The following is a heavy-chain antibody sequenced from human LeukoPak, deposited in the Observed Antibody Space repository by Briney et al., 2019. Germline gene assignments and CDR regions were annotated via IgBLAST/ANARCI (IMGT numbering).Heavy chain of an antibody. J-gene: IGHJ2*01. CDR3: AKGMFGYLGGLYWYFDL. Sequence: GGSLRLSCAASGFTFSSYAMSWVRQAPGKGLEWVSGISGSGGSTYYADSVKGRCTISRDNSKNTLYLQMNSLRAEDTAVYCCAKGMFGYLGGLYWYFDLWGRGTLVTVSS. CDR1: GFTFSSYA. V-gene: IGHV3-23*01. D-gene: IGHD3-22*01. CDR2: ISGSGGST.